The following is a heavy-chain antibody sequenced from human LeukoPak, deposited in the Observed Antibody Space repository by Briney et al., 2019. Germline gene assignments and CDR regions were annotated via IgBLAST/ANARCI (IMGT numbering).Heavy chain of an antibody. Sequence: ASVKVSCKASGYTFTSYYMHWVRQATGQGLEWMGIITPSGGSTSYAQKFQGRVTMTRDTSTSTVYMELSSLRSEDTAVYYCARDNPDYGDYQGGDAFDIWGQGTMVTVPS. CDR2: ITPSGGST. CDR1: GYTFTSYY. V-gene: IGHV1-46*01. J-gene: IGHJ3*02. CDR3: ARDNPDYGDYQGGDAFDI. D-gene: IGHD4-17*01.